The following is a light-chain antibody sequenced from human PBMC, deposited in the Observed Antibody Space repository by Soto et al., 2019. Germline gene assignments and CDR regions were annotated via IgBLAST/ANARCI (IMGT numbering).Light chain of an antibody. V-gene: IGKV3-20*01. CDR3: KQYVSSRGLS. CDR2: GAS. J-gene: IGKJ3*01. Sequence: EIVLTQSPGTLSLSPGERATLSCRASQSVSSSYLAWYQQKPGQAPRLLIYGASSRATGIPDRFSGSGSGTDFTLTTSRLEPEDFAVYYCKQYVSSRGLSFGPGTKVDIK. CDR1: QSVSSSY.